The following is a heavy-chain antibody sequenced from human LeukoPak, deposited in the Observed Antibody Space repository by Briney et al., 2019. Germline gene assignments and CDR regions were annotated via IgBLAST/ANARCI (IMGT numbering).Heavy chain of an antibody. V-gene: IGHV1-2*02. Sequence: ASVKVSCTASGYTFPANYMHWVRQAPGQRLEWMGWINPNSGGSNCAQKFQGRVTMTRETSISTAYMELSRLSSDDTAVYYCARVQVSDDNWGFFDYWGQGTLVTVSS. CDR2: INPNSGGS. D-gene: IGHD1-1*01. J-gene: IGHJ4*02. CDR1: GYTFPANY. CDR3: ARVQVSDDNWGFFDY.